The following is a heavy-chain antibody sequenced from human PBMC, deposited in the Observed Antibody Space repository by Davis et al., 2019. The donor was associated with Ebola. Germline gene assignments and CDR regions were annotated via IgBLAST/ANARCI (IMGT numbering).Heavy chain of an antibody. Sequence: SETLSLTCAVYGWSFSGYYGPWIRQPPGKGLEWIGEINHIGSTNYNPSFKSRVTVSVDKSKNQFSLKLSSVTAADTAVYYCARAPSYYYDKSGYYSEYFQQWGQGTLVTVSS. J-gene: IGHJ1*01. CDR2: INHIGST. D-gene: IGHD3-22*01. CDR3: ARAPSYYYDKSGYYSEYFQQ. CDR1: GWSFSGYY. V-gene: IGHV4-34*01.